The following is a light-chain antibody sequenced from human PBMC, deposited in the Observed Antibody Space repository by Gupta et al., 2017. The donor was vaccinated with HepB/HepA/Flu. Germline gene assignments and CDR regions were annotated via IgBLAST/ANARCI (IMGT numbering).Light chain of an antibody. V-gene: IGLV1-47*02. Sequence: SVLIQPPSVPGTPGQRVTISCSGSSSNIGSYSVYCYQQHPVTAPNHLIYSNDQRPSGVADRFSGSKSGTTAALAISGVRPDEEADYYCGAWDEGQSGHGLFGGGTKLTVL. CDR1: SSNIGSYS. J-gene: IGLJ2*01. CDR3: GAWDEGQSGHGL. CDR2: SND.